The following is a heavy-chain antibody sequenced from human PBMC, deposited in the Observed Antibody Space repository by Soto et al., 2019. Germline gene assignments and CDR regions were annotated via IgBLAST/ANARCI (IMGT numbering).Heavy chain of an antibody. V-gene: IGHV3-7*01. CDR1: GITFSNYW. CDR3: ARKREVADPLYYYYYMDV. CDR2: IKQDGSEK. Sequence: GGSLRLSCAASGITFSNYWMSWVRQASGKGLEWVANIKQDGSEKYYVDSVKGRFTISRDNAKNSLYLQMNSLRAEDTAVYYCARKREVADPLYYYYYMDVWGKGTTVTVSS. D-gene: IGHD6-19*01. J-gene: IGHJ6*03.